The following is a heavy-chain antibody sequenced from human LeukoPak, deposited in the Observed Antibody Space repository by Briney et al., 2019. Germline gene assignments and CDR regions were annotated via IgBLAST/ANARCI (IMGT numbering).Heavy chain of an antibody. D-gene: IGHD6-13*01. Sequence: GGSLRLSCAASGFTFSSYWMSWVRQAPGKGLEWVANIKQDGSEKYYVDSVKGRFTISRDNAKNSLYLQMNSLRAEDTAVYYCARQSSSSCHYFDYWGQGTLVTVSS. CDR2: IKQDGSEK. J-gene: IGHJ4*02. CDR1: GFTFSSYW. CDR3: ARQSSSSCHYFDY. V-gene: IGHV3-7*01.